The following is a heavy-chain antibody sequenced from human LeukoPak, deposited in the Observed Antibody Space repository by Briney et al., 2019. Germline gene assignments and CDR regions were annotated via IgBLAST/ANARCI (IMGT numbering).Heavy chain of an antibody. D-gene: IGHD6-6*01. CDR3: ASFRGAARTNDY. J-gene: IGHJ4*02. Sequence: SETLSLTCTVSGGSISSSSYYWGWIRQPPGKGLEWIGSIYYSGSTYYNPSLKSRVTISVDTSKNQFSLKLSSVTAADTAVYYCASFRGAARTNDYWGQGTLVTVSS. CDR1: GGSISSSSYY. V-gene: IGHV4-39*07. CDR2: IYYSGST.